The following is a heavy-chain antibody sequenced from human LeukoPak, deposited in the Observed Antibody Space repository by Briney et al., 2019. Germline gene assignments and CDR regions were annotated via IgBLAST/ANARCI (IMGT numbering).Heavy chain of an antibody. CDR2: ISSSGSTI. D-gene: IGHD2-2*01. CDR1: GFTFSSYE. V-gene: IGHV3-48*03. CDR3: ARERYCSSTSCYAALFDY. Sequence: PGGSLRLSCAASGFTFSSYEMNWVRQAPGKGLEWVSYISSSGSTIYYADSAKGRFTISRDNAKNSLYLQMNSLRAEDTAVYYCARERYCSSTSCYAALFDYWGQGTLVTVSS. J-gene: IGHJ4*02.